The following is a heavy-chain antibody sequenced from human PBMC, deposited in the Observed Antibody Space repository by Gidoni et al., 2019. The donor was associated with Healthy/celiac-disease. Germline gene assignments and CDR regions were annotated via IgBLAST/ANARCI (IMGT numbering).Heavy chain of an antibody. D-gene: IGHD2-15*01. CDR3: ARVSNEKYCSGRSCYYY. CDR1: GYTFTSYG. CDR2: SRAYNGNT. J-gene: IGHJ4*02. V-gene: IGHV1-18*01. Sequence: QVQLVQSGAEVKKPGASVKVSCKSSGYTFTSYGISWLRQAPGQGLGWMGWSRAYNGNTTYAQKLQGRVTKTTDTSTSKAYMELRSLRSDDTAVYYGARVSNEKYCSGRSCYYYWGQGTLVTVSA.